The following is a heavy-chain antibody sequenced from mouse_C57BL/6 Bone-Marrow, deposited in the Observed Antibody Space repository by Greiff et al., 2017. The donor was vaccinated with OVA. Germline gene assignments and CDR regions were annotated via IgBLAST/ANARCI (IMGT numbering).Heavy chain of an antibody. CDR1: GYTFTSYW. CDR2: IHPNSGST. D-gene: IGHD1-1*01. CDR3: AREETVVATRAMDY. V-gene: IGHV1-64*01. J-gene: IGHJ4*01. Sequence: VQLQQPGAELVKPGASVKLSCKASGYTFTSYWMHWVKQRPGQGLEWIGMIHPNSGSTNYNEKFKSKATLTVDKSSSTAYMQLSSLTSEDSAVYYCAREETVVATRAMDYWGQGTSVTVSS.